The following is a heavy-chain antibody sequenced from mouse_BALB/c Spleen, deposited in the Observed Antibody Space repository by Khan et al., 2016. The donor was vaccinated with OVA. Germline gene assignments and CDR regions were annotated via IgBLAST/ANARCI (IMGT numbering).Heavy chain of an antibody. D-gene: IGHD2-13*01. J-gene: IGHJ3*01. V-gene: IGHV1S135*01. Sequence: VQLQQSGPELMKPGASVKISCKASGYSFTSYYIHWVKQSHGQSLEWIGYIDPFNGGTNYNQKFKDKATLTVDKSSSTAYMHLSSLTSEDSAVYYCTRLGTTGWFAYWGQGTLVTVSA. CDR3: TRLGTTGWFAY. CDR2: IDPFNGGT. CDR1: GYSFTSYY.